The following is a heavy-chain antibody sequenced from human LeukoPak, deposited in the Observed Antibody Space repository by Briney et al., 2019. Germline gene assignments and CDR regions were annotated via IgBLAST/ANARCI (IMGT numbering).Heavy chain of an antibody. D-gene: IGHD3-10*02. V-gene: IGHV4-4*02. Sequence: PSETLSLTCAISGGSISSSNWWSWVRQPPGKGLEWIGEIYHSGSTNYSPSLKSRVTISVDKSKNQFSLKVTSVTAADTAVYYCARLFGENDYWGQGTLVTVSS. CDR3: ARLFGENDY. CDR1: GGSISSSNW. J-gene: IGHJ4*02. CDR2: IYHSGST.